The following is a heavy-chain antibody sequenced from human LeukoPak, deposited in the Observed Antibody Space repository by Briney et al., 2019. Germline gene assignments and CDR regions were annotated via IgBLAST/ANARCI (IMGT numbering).Heavy chain of an antibody. CDR2: VFYSGSDYT. D-gene: IGHD1-26*01. Sequence: SETLSLTCAVSGGSINTGGYYWTWVRQHPGQGLEWIVYVFYSGSDYTYFNPSLRSRASISADTSRSHLSLNLTSVTAAATAVYYCARGAVGATHIDYWGQGTLVTVSS. V-gene: IGHV4-31*11. J-gene: IGHJ4*02. CDR1: GGSINTGGYY. CDR3: ARGAVGATHIDY.